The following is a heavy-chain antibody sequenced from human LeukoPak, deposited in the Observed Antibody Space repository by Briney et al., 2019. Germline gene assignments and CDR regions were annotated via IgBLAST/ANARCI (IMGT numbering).Heavy chain of an antibody. CDR3: AREGPGYSYGSSGY. J-gene: IGHJ4*02. V-gene: IGHV3-7*01. CDR2: IKQDGSKK. Sequence: PGGSLRLSCVASGFPFSSYWMTWVRQAPGKGLEWVANIKQDGSKKSYVDSVKGRFTISRNNAKNSLYLQMNSLRAEDTAVYYCAREGPGYSYGSSGYWGQGTLVTVSS. CDR1: GFPFSSYW. D-gene: IGHD5-18*01.